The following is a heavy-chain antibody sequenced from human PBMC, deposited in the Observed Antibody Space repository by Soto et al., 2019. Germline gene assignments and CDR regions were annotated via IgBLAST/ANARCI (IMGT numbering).Heavy chain of an antibody. CDR3: AILPLSIAVAGYNY. D-gene: IGHD6-19*01. CDR1: GFTFSSYS. Sequence: EVQLVESGGGLVKPGGSLRLSCAASGFTFSSYSMNWVRQAPGKGLEWVSSISSSSSYIYYADSVKGRFTISRDNAKNSLYLQMNSLRAEDTAVYYCAILPLSIAVAGYNYWGQGTLVTVSS. V-gene: IGHV3-21*01. CDR2: ISSSSSYI. J-gene: IGHJ4*02.